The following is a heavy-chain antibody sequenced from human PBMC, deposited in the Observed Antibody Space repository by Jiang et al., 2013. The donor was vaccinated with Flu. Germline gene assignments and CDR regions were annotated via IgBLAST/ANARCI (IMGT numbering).Heavy chain of an antibody. CDR1: GFSLSTNGVG. CDR3: AFADPKGWSCSGGSCYPPGFDL. CDR2: IYWDDDK. V-gene: IGHV2-5*02. D-gene: IGHD2-15*01. Sequence: TCSFSGFSLSTNGVGVGWIRPAPRKALEWLSLIYWDDDKRYSPSLKSRLTITKDTSKNQVVLTMSNMDPVDTATYYCAFADPKGWSCSGGSCYPPGFDLWGQGTLVTVSS. J-gene: IGHJ5*02.